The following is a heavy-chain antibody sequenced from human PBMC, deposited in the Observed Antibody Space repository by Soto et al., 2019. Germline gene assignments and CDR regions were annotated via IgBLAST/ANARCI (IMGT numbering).Heavy chain of an antibody. CDR1: GFTFSMYS. V-gene: IGHV3-7*03. D-gene: IGHD2-21*02. CDR2: IPQDGVDG. J-gene: IGHJ6*02. Sequence: LRLSCEVSGFTFSMYSMSWVRQSPGKGLEWVTKIPQDGVDGHYADSVKGRFTISRDNGKNSLYLQLNNLRAEDTAVYYCARDHLILPAHDFFYGSDVWGRGATVTVSS. CDR3: ARDHLILPAHDFFYGSDV.